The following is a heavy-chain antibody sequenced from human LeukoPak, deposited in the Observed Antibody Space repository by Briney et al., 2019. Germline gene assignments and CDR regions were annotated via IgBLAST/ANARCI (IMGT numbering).Heavy chain of an antibody. CDR1: GFTFNSYA. D-gene: IGHD3-10*01. V-gene: IGHV3-23*01. J-gene: IGHJ1*01. CDR2: ISGSGGST. Sequence: GGSLRLSCAASGFTFNSYALMWVRQAPGKGLEWVSAISGSGGSTYYADSVKGRFTISRDNSKNTLYLQMSSLRAEDTAVYYCAKDSGNSLLWFGEPVYFQQWGQGTLVTVSS. CDR3: AKDSGNSLLWFGEPVYFQQ.